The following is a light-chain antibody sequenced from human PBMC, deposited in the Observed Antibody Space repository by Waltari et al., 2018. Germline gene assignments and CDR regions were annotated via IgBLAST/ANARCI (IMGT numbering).Light chain of an antibody. CDR3: QQTYNAPLT. CDR2: SAS. CDR1: QNIKKY. Sequence: DIQMTQSPSSLSTSVGDRVTITCRASQNIKKYLSWYQQKPGKAPNLLIYSASSLQSGVPSRFSGSGSGTDFTLTIISLQPEDVATYYCQQTYNAPLTFGGGTKVEIK. V-gene: IGKV1-39*01. J-gene: IGKJ4*01.